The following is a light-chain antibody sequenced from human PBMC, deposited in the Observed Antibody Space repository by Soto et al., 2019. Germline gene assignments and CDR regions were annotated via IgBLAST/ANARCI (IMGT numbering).Light chain of an antibody. CDR2: EVT. V-gene: IGLV2-8*01. Sequence: QSALTQPPSAAGSPGQSVTISCTGTNSDVGGYNYVSCYQQHPGKAPKLMIYEVTKSPSGVPDRVPGSKSGDTASLTVSGVQGEDEAEYYCSSYAGSSNFVFGTGTKVTVL. CDR3: SSYAGSSNFV. J-gene: IGLJ1*01. CDR1: NSDVGGYNY.